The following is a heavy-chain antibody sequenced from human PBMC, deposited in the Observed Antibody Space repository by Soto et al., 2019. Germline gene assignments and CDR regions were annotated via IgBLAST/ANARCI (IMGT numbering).Heavy chain of an antibody. D-gene: IGHD6-13*01. J-gene: IGHJ6*02. V-gene: IGHV4-34*01. CDR2: INHSGST. CDR1: GGSFSGYY. Sequence: SETLSLTCAVYGGSFSGYYWSWIRQPPGKGLEWIGEINHSGSTNYNPSLKSRVTISVDTSKNQFSLKLSSVTAEDTAVYYCARDQVVNLFIAAAGTEAFWGYYGMDVWGQGTTVTVSS. CDR3: ARDQVVNLFIAAAGTEAFWGYYGMDV.